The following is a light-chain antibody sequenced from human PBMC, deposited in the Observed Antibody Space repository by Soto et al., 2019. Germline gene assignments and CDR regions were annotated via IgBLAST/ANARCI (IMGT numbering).Light chain of an antibody. J-gene: IGKJ5*01. CDR3: LQHDSYPIT. CDR2: GAS. Sequence: EIGWTQCTGTLSLSPGERATLSCRASQSLSSNYLAWYQQKPGQAPRLLIYGASTRATGVPDRFSGSGSGTDFTLTISRLEPEDFATYYCLQHDSYPITFGQGTRLEI. V-gene: IGKV3-20*01. CDR1: QSLSSNY.